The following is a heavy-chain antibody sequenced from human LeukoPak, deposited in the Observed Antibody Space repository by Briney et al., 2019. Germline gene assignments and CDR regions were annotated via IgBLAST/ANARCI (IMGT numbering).Heavy chain of an antibody. CDR3: AKVGTGSSGPNWFDP. CDR2: IKQDGSEK. J-gene: IGHJ5*02. Sequence: GGSLKLSCAASGFTFSSYWMSWVRQAPGKGLEWVANIKQDGSEKYYVDSVKGRFTISRDNSKNTLYLQMGSLRAEDTAVYYCAKVGTGSSGPNWFDPWGQGTLVTVSS. V-gene: IGHV3-7*05. D-gene: IGHD3-10*01. CDR1: GFTFSSYW.